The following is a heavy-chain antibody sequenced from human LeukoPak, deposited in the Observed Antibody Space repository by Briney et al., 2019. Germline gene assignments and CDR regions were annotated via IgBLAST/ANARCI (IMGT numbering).Heavy chain of an antibody. CDR1: GFTFSSYG. CDR3: ATDIVVVPAAIGDY. J-gene: IGHJ4*02. CDR2: IRYDGSNK. D-gene: IGHD2-2*01. Sequence: GGSLRLSCAASGFTFSSYGMHWVRQAPGKGLEWVAFIRYDGSNKYYADSVKGRFTISRDNSKNTLYLQMNSLRAEDTAVYYCATDIVVVPAAIGDYWGQGTLVTVSS. V-gene: IGHV3-30*02.